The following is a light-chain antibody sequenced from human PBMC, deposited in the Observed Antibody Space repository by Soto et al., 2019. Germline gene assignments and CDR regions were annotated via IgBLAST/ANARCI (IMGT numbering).Light chain of an antibody. CDR1: ESVDRY. Sequence: VLTQSPDILSLSPGQTATLSCRASESVDRYVAWYQQKVGQAPRLLIYDAFTRATGVAARFSGSGSATDFTLTISSLEPDDFAVYYCQQRARWPSTLGPGTKVEIK. CDR3: QQRARWPST. CDR2: DAF. J-gene: IGKJ2*02. V-gene: IGKV3-11*01.